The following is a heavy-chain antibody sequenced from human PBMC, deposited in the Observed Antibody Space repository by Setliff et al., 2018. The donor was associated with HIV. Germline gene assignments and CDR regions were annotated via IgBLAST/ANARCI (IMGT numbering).Heavy chain of an antibody. D-gene: IGHD4-4*01. Sequence: PGGSLRLSCAASGFTFSSAWMGWVRQAPGKGLEWVGRIKSKTDGGTTDYAAPVKGRFTISRDDSKNTAYLQMDSLKTEDTAVYYCTRHSTDPWSLLDYWGQGTLVTVSS. CDR2: IKSKTDGGTT. CDR3: TRHSTDPWSLLDY. CDR1: GFTFSSAW. J-gene: IGHJ4*02. V-gene: IGHV3-15*01.